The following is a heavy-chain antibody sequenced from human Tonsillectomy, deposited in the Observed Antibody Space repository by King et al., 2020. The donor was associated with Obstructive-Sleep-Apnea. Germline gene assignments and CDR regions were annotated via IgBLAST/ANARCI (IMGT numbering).Heavy chain of an antibody. CDR1: GGSISSSSYY. J-gene: IGHJ6*02. Sequence: QLQESGPGLVKPSETLSLTCTVSGGSISSSSYYWGWIRQPPGKGLEWIGSIYYSGSTYYNPSLKSRVTISVDTSKNQFSLKLSSVTAADTAVYYCARGGYDFWSGYQNANYGMDVWGQGTTVTVSS. CDR3: ARGGYDFWSGYQNANYGMDV. V-gene: IGHV4-39*07. CDR2: IYYSGST. D-gene: IGHD3-3*01.